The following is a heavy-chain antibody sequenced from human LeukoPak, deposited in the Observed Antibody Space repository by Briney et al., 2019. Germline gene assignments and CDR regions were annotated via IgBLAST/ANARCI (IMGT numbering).Heavy chain of an antibody. CDR3: AKDPRYYDSSGYYYYFDY. J-gene: IGHJ4*02. V-gene: IGHV3-48*01. CDR2: ISSSSTI. D-gene: IGHD3-22*01. CDR1: GFTFSSYS. Sequence: GGSLRLSCAASGFTFSSYSMNWVRQAPGKGLEWVSYISSSSTIYYADSVKGRFTISRDNSKNTLYLQMNSLRAEDTAVYYCAKDPRYYDSSGYYYYFDYWGQGTLVTVSS.